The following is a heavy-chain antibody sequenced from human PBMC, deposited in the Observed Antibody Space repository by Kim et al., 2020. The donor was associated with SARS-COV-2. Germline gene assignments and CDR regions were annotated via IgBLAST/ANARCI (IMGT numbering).Heavy chain of an antibody. CDR3: ARDGKKYGYNQGLDY. V-gene: IGHV3-48*03. CDR2: VSGSGSPI. D-gene: IGHD5-12*01. CDR1: GFTFSSYE. Sequence: GGSLRLSCTASGFTFSSYEMNWVRQAPGKGLEWVSYVSGSGSPIYYADSVKGRFTISRDNAKNSLYLQMNSLRAEDTAVYYCARDGKKYGYNQGLDYWGQGTPVTLSS. J-gene: IGHJ4*02.